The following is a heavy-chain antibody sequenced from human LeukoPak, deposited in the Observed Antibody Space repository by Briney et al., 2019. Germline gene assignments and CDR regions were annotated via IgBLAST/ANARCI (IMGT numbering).Heavy chain of an antibody. Sequence: PGRSLRLSCVASGFTFSRHDMNWVRQAPGKGLEWVAVISYDGSNKYYADSVKGRFTISRDNSKNTLYLQMNSLRTEDTAVYYCAKEHNGMDVWGHGTTVTVSS. CDR1: GFTFSRHD. V-gene: IGHV3-30*18. CDR3: AKEHNGMDV. CDR2: ISYDGSNK. J-gene: IGHJ6*02.